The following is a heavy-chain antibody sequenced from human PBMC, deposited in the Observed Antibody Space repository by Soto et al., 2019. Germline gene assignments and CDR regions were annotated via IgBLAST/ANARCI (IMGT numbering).Heavy chain of an antibody. CDR1: GGSISSSSYF. D-gene: IGHD2-21*02. V-gene: IGHV4-39*01. CDR3: ARHPSDFWFDP. CDR2: IYYSGST. J-gene: IGHJ5*02. Sequence: QLQLQESGPGLVKPSETLSLTCSVSGGSISSSSYFWGWIRQPPGKGLEWIGSIYYSGSTYYNPSLESRVTVSVDTSTNQCSLKLSSVTAADTAVYYCARHPSDFWFDPWGQGTLVTVSS.